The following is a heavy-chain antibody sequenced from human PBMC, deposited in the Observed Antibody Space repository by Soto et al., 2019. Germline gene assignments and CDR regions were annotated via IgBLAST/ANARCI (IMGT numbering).Heavy chain of an antibody. CDR1: GGSISSYY. D-gene: IGHD2-2*03. J-gene: IGHJ4*02. CDR2: IHYNGNT. CDR3: AREGNLGRWIQPLDS. V-gene: IGHV4-59*01. Sequence: SSETLSLTCTVSGGSISSYYWSWIRQPPGKGLEWIGYIHYNGNTKYSPSLKSRVTMSVDTSKNHFSLKLISVTTADTAVYFCAREGNLGRWIQPLDSWGQGTLVTVSS.